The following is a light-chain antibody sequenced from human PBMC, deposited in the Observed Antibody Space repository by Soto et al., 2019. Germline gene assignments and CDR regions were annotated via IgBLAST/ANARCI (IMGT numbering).Light chain of an antibody. V-gene: IGKV1-27*01. J-gene: IGKJ1*01. Sequence: DIQMTQSPSSLSASVRDRVTITCRASQGISNYLAWYQQKPGKVPKLLIYAASTLQSGVPSRFSGSGSGTDFNLTIISLPPEDVATYYCQKYDSAPWTFGQGTKVDIK. CDR2: AAS. CDR3: QKYDSAPWT. CDR1: QGISNY.